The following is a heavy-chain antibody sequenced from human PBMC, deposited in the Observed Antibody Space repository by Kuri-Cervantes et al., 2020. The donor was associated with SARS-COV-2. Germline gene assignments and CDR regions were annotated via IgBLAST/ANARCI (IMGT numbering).Heavy chain of an antibody. Sequence: GESLKTSCAAPGFNFNTCAMHWVRPAPGKGLGWVAMISSDGSNKNYAESVKGRFTLPRDNSKNTMYLQINSLRTEDTAVYYCAREEWLLSSDYYYYYYGMDVWGQGTTVTVSS. J-gene: IGHJ6*02. V-gene: IGHV3-30*04. CDR1: GFNFNTCA. CDR2: ISSDGSNK. D-gene: IGHD3-3*01. CDR3: AREEWLLSSDYYYYYYGMDV.